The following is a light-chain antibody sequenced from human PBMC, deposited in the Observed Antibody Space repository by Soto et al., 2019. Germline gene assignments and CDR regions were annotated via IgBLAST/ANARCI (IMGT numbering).Light chain of an antibody. J-gene: IGLJ1*01. CDR3: FSHSASYAFV. Sequence: QSALTQPRSVSGSPGQSVTISCTGTSSDVGGYNCVSWDQQHPGKAPQLIIYDVTQRPSGVPDRFSGAKSGNTASLSIFGPQPEDAADYYCFSHSASYAFVFGSGTKVTVL. V-gene: IGLV2-11*01. CDR1: SSDVGGYNC. CDR2: DVT.